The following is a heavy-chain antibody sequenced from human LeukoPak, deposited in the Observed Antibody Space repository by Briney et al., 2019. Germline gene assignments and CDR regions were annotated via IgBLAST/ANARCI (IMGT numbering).Heavy chain of an antibody. CDR1: GYTFTAYY. CDR3: ARDHIVTYQFDP. Sequence: ASVKVSCKASGYTFTAYYMHWVRQAPGQGLEWMGWINPNSGGTNYAQKFQGRVTMTRDTSISTAYMELSRLRSDDTAVYYCARDHIVTYQFDPWGQGTLVTVSS. D-gene: IGHD2/OR15-2a*01. CDR2: INPNSGGT. J-gene: IGHJ5*02. V-gene: IGHV1-2*02.